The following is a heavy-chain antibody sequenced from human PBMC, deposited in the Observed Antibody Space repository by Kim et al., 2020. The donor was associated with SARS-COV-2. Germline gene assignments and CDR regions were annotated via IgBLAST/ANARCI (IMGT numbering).Heavy chain of an antibody. D-gene: IGHD3-22*01. CDR2: IGTAGDT. CDR3: ARGMHYYDSSGSPGWWFDP. J-gene: IGHJ5*02. Sequence: GGSLRLSCAASGFTFSSYDMHWVRQATGKGLEWVSAIGTAGDTYYPGSVKGRFTISRENAKNSLYLQMNSLRAGDTAVYYCARGMHYYDSSGSPGWWFDPWGQGTLVTVSS. V-gene: IGHV3-13*01. CDR1: GFTFSSYD.